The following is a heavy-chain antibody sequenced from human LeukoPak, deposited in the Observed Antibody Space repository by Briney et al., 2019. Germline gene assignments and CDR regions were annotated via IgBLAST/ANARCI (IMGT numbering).Heavy chain of an antibody. CDR2: ISGITTNT. CDR3: ARDRDGPDF. V-gene: IGHV3-23*01. J-gene: IGHJ4*02. D-gene: IGHD5-24*01. Sequence: GGSLRLSCAASGFTFSNYAMSWVRQAPGKGLEWVSLISGITTNTYYADSVKGRFTISRDNSKNTLDLQMNSLRAEDTAVYYCARDRDGPDFWGQGTLVTVSS. CDR1: GFTFSNYA.